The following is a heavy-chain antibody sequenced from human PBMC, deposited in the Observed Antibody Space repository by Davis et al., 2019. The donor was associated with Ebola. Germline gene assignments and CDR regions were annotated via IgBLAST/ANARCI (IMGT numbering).Heavy chain of an antibody. Sequence: GGSLRLSCAASGFIFRNYVMSWVRQAPGKGLEWVSTFGTSGDTYYADSVKGRFTISRDNSRNTLYLQMNGLRVEDTAMYYCAKDTASIWFDVWSQGTMVTVSS. J-gene: IGHJ3*01. CDR2: FGTSGDT. D-gene: IGHD2-21*02. V-gene: IGHV3-23*01. CDR3: AKDTASIWFDV. CDR1: GFIFRNYV.